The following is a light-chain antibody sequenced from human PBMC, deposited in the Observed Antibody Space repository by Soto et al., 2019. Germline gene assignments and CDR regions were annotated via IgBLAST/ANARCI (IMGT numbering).Light chain of an antibody. CDR2: GAS. CDR3: KQYNNWPRW. V-gene: IGKV3-15*01. Sequence: EIVMTQAPATLSVSPGERATLSCLASQSVSSNLAWYQQKPGQAPRLLIYGASTRATGIPARFSGSGSGTEVTLTISSLQAEDFGVYYCKQYNNWPRWFGQGTKVEIK. CDR1: QSVSSN. J-gene: IGKJ1*01.